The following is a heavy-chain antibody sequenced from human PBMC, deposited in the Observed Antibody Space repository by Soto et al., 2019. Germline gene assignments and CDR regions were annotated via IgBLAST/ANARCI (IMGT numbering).Heavy chain of an antibody. Sequence: QVQLVQSGAEVKKPGSSVKVSCKASGGNFSSYAISWVRQATGQGLAWMGGIIPIFGTANYAQKFQGRVTITADESTSTAYMELSSLRSEDTAVYYCAGGRGILTGYYFDDWGQGTLVTFSS. CDR2: IIPIFGTA. CDR1: GGNFSSYA. D-gene: IGHD3-9*01. V-gene: IGHV1-69*01. J-gene: IGHJ4*02. CDR3: AGGRGILTGYYFDD.